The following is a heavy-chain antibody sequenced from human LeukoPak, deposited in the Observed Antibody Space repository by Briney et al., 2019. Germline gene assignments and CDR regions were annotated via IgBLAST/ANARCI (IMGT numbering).Heavy chain of an antibody. D-gene: IGHD6-6*01. J-gene: IGHJ4*02. CDR1: GYTFTNYY. Sequence: GAPVKVSCKASGYTFTNYYMHWVRQAPGQGLEWMGIINPSGGSTSYAQKFQGRVTMTRDTSTNTVYLELSSLGSEDTAVYYCARRGLAARPSGFDYWGQGTLVTVSS. CDR2: INPSGGST. V-gene: IGHV1-46*01. CDR3: ARRGLAARPSGFDY.